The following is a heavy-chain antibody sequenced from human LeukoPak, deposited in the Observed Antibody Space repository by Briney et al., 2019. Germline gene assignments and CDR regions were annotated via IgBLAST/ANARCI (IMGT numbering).Heavy chain of an antibody. CDR3: ASAYYDVLTGYYRDAFDI. J-gene: IGHJ3*02. CDR2: INHSGST. Sequence: SETLSLTCAVYGGSFSGYYCSWIRQPPGKGLEWIGEINHSGSTNYNPSLKSRVTISVDTSKNQFSLKLSSVTAADTAVYYCASAYYDVLTGYYRDAFDIWGQGTMVTVSS. V-gene: IGHV4-34*01. D-gene: IGHD3-9*01. CDR1: GGSFSGYY.